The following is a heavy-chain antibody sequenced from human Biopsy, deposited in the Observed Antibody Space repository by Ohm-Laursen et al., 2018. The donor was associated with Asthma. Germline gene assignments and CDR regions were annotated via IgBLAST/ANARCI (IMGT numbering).Heavy chain of an antibody. CDR1: GFSFSNYG. CDR3: AKDVFPGWELRRGPDY. J-gene: IGHJ4*02. D-gene: IGHD1-26*01. CDR2: ISFDGSNK. Sequence: SLRLSCAASGFSFSNYGMHWVRQAPGKGLDWVAVISFDGSNKNYTDCVKGRFTISRDNSRNTLHLQMNSLRAEDTAVYYCAKDVFPGWELRRGPDYWGQGTLVTVSS. V-gene: IGHV3-30*18.